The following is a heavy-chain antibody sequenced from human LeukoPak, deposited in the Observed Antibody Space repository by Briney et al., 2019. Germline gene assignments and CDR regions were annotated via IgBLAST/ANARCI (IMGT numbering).Heavy chain of an antibody. CDR3: AIINWNYVERPFDI. CDR1: GYAFTVYY. J-gene: IGHJ3*02. Sequence: ASVTVSFKGSGYAFTVYYMYWVRQAPGQGGEWMGCINPNSGGTNSSQKFQGSVTITRDTSISTAYMELSRLRSDDTAVYYCAIINWNYVERPFDIWGQGTMVTVSS. V-gene: IGHV1-2*02. D-gene: IGHD1-7*01. CDR2: INPNSGGT.